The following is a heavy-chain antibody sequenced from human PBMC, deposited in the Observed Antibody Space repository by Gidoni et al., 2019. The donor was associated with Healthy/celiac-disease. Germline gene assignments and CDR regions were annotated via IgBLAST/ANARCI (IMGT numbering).Heavy chain of an antibody. J-gene: IGHJ6*03. Sequence: EVQLVESGGGWVRPGGALGLSCAASGFTVSNAWMSWVRQAPGKGLEWVGRIKSKTDGGTTDYAAPVKGRFTISRDDSKNTLYLQMNSLKTEDTAVYYCTTVLVVPAASYYYYMDVWGKGTTVTVSS. CDR3: TTVLVVPAASYYYYMDV. V-gene: IGHV3-15*01. CDR2: IKSKTDGGTT. CDR1: GFTVSNAW. D-gene: IGHD2-2*01.